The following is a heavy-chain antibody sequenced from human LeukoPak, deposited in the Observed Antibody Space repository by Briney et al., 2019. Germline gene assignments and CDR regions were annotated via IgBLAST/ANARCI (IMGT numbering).Heavy chain of an antibody. V-gene: IGHV3-74*01. D-gene: IGHD4-11*01. CDR3: ARGYGNYGY. Sequence: PGGSLRLSCAASGFTFSGNWMHWVRQAPGKGLEWVSHIKTDGSVTDYADSVKGRFTISRDNARNTLYLQMNSLRAEDTAVYYCARGYGNYGYWGQGTLVTVSS. CDR2: IKTDGSVT. CDR1: GFTFSGNW. J-gene: IGHJ4*02.